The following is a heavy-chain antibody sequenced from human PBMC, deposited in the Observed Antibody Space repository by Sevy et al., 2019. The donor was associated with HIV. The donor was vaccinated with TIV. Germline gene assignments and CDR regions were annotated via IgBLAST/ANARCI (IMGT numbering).Heavy chain of an antibody. CDR1: GFTFSDYS. J-gene: IGHJ4*02. Sequence: GGSLRLSCAASGFTFSDYSMNWVRQAPGKGLEWVSYISSSSNTIYYEDSVKGRFTISRDNAKDSLYLQMNTLRDEATAVYYCARANLGYCSGGSCSTFGYWGQGTLVTVSS. CDR3: ARANLGYCSGGSCSTFGY. D-gene: IGHD2-15*01. CDR2: ISSSSNTI. V-gene: IGHV3-48*02.